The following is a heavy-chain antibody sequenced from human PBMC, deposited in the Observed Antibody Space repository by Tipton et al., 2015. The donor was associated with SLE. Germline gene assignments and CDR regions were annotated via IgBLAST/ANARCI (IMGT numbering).Heavy chain of an antibody. CDR3: ARVLDYGDAFDI. CDR2: ISYTGNT. CDR1: DASISTHY. V-gene: IGHV4-59*11. Sequence: TLSLTCTVSDASISTHYWSWIRQPPGQGLEWIVYISYTGNTNFNPSLKSRVSISVDTSKNQISLQLSSVTAADTAVYDCARVLDYGDAFDIWGQGKMVTVSS. D-gene: IGHD4-17*01. J-gene: IGHJ3*02.